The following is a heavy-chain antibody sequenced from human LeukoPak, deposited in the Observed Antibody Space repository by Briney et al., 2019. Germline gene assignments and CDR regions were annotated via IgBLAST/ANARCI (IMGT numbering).Heavy chain of an antibody. J-gene: IGHJ3*02. D-gene: IGHD2-15*01. Sequence: PSETLSLTCTVSGGSISSFYWSWIRQPPGEGLEWIGYIYNSESTNYNPSLKSGVTISVDTSKNQFSLMLTSVTASDTAMYYCARHCSGGTCPLSFDSFDIWGQATMVTVSS. CDR1: GGSISSFY. CDR2: IYNSEST. V-gene: IGHV4-59*08. CDR3: ARHCSGGTCPLSFDSFDI.